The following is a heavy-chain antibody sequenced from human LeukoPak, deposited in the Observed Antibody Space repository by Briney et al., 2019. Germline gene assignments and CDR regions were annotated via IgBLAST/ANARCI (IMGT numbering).Heavy chain of an antibody. Sequence: GGSLRLSCAASGFTFTSYAMSWVRQAPGRGLEGTPGIGGSGDNTYYADSVMGRFTISRDNSKNTLYLQMNSLRAEDTAVYYCAKAVAGTNYYYGMDVWGQGTTVTVSS. CDR1: GFTFTSYA. D-gene: IGHD6-13*01. CDR2: IGGSGDNT. CDR3: AKAVAGTNYYYGMDV. V-gene: IGHV3-23*01. J-gene: IGHJ6*02.